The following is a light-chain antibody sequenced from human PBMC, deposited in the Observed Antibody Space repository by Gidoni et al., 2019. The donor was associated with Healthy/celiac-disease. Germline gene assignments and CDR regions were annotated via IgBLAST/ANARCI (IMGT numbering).Light chain of an antibody. V-gene: IGLV3-25*03. CDR1: ALPKQY. CDR2: KDS. J-gene: IGLJ2*01. CDR3: QSADSSGTFVV. Sequence: SYALPHPPSVSLSPGQTARITCSGDALPKQYAYWYQQKPGQAPVLVIYKDSERPSGIPERFSGSSSGTTVTLTISGVQAEDEADYYCQSADSSGTFVVFGGGTKLTVL.